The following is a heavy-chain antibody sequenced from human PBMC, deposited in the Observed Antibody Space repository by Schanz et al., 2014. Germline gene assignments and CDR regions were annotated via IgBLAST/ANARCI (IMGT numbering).Heavy chain of an antibody. CDR1: GFTISSYS. V-gene: IGHV3-21*01. Sequence: EVHLVESGGGLVKRGGSLRLSCAASGFTISSYSMNWVRQAPGKGLEWVSSISSSGSYIYYADSVKGRFSISRDNAKNSLFLQMNRLRAEDTAVYYCASGVHVSSLQKGLQFWGRGTLVIVSS. D-gene: IGHD3-10*01. CDR2: ISSSGSYI. J-gene: IGHJ1*01. CDR3: ASGVHVSSLQKGLQF.